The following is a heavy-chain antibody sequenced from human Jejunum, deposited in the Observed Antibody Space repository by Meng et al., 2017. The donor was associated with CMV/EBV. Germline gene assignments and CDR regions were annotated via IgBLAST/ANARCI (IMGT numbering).Heavy chain of an antibody. V-gene: IGHV7-4-1*02. D-gene: IGHD4-17*01. J-gene: IGHJ4*02. Sequence: KDSGYSFISQAMNWVRQDPGQGIEWMGWINTNTGNPTYDKGLAGRFVFSLDTSVSTAYLQITNLKAEDAAVYYYARGGNPEYGDYTYWGQGTLVTVSS. CDR1: GYSFISQA. CDR3: ARGGNPEYGDYTY. CDR2: INTNTGNP.